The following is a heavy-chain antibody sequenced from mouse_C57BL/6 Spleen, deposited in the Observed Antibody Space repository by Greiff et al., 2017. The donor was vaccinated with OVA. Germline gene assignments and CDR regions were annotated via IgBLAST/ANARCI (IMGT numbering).Heavy chain of an antibody. CDR1: GYTFTSYW. V-gene: IGHV1-53*01. CDR2: INPSNGAT. Sequence: QVQLQQPGTELVKPGASVKLSCKASGYTFTSYWMHWVKQRPGQGLEWIGNINPSNGATNYNEKFKSKATLTVDKSSSPAYMQLSRLTSEDSAVYYCARSEYYGSRWYFDVWGTGTTVTVSS. D-gene: IGHD1-1*01. J-gene: IGHJ1*03. CDR3: ARSEYYGSRWYFDV.